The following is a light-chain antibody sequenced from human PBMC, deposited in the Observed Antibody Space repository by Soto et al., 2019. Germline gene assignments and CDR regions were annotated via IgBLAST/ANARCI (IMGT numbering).Light chain of an antibody. CDR3: QQTYATPIT. CDR1: HPISNY. V-gene: IGKV1-39*01. J-gene: IGKJ5*01. CDR2: GAS. Sequence: DIPMTQSPSSLSASVGDRVTITCRASHPISNYLNWYQHRPGKAPKLLIYGASTLQSGVPSRFSGSESGTDFTLTITSVQPEDCATYYGQQTYATPITFGHGTRLEIK.